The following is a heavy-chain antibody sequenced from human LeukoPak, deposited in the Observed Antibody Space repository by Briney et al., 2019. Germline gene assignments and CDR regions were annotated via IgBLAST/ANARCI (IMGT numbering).Heavy chain of an antibody. Sequence: GGSLRLSCAASGFTFSNYAMHWVRQAPGQGLEWVALISYDGSNKYYADSVKGRFTISRDNSKNTLYLQMNSLRAEDTAVYYCARVLGSGGSGVSNWFDPWGQGTLVTVSS. CDR3: ARVLGSGGSGVSNWFDP. D-gene: IGHD2-15*01. J-gene: IGHJ5*02. CDR2: ISYDGSNK. CDR1: GFTFSNYA. V-gene: IGHV3-30-3*01.